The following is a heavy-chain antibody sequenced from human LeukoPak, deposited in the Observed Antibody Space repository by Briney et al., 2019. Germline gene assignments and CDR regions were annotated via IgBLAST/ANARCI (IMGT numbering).Heavy chain of an antibody. V-gene: IGHV3-49*04. Sequence: PGGSLRLSCTASGFTFGDYAMSWVRQAPGKGLEWVGFIRGKAYGGTIEYAASVKGRFTISRDDSKSIAYLQVNSLKIEDTAVYYCTRDAPSYSSSWYYFDYWGQGTLVTVSS. J-gene: IGHJ4*02. D-gene: IGHD6-13*01. CDR3: TRDAPSYSSSWYYFDY. CDR2: IRGKAYGGTI. CDR1: GFTFGDYA.